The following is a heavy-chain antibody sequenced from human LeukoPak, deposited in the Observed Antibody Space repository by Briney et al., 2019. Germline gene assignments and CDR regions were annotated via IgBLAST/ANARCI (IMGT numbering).Heavy chain of an antibody. J-gene: IGHJ4*02. Sequence: GGSLRLSCAASGLTFISYSMNWVRQAPGKGLEWVSYISSSGNYISYADSVRGRFTISRDNAKNSLALQMNSLRADDTAVYYCARDLDYWGQGTLVTVSS. V-gene: IGHV3-21*01. CDR1: GLTFISYS. CDR3: ARDLDY. CDR2: ISSSGNYI.